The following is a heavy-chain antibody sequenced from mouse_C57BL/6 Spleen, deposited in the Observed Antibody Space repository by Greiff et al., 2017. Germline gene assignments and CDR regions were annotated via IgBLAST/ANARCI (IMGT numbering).Heavy chain of an antibody. CDR3: AKLGYGDYDEGYYFDY. J-gene: IGHJ2*01. D-gene: IGHD2-4*01. CDR1: GYTFTTYP. CDR2: FHPYNDDT. Sequence: QVQLQQSGAELVKPGASVKMSCKASGYTFTTYPIEWMKQNHGKSLEWIGNFHPYNDDTKYNEKFKGKATLTVEKSSSTVYLELSRLTSDDSAVYYCAKLGYGDYDEGYYFDYWGQGTTLTVSS. V-gene: IGHV1-47*01.